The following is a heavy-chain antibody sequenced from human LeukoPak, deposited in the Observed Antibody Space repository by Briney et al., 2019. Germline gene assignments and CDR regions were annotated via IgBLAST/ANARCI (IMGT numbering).Heavy chain of an antibody. D-gene: IGHD3-9*01. V-gene: IGHV1-3*01. J-gene: IGHJ3*02. CDR3: ARDSYYDILTGYNDAFDI. CDR2: INAGNGNT. Sequence: ASVKVSCKASGYTFTSYAMHWMRQAPGQRLEWMGWINAGNGNTKYSQKFQGRVTITRDTSASTAYMELSSLRSEDTAVYYCARDSYYDILTGYNDAFDIWGQGTMVTVSS. CDR1: GYTFTSYA.